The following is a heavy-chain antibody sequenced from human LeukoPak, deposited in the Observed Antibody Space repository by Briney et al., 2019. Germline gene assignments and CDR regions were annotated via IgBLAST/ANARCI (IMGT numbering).Heavy chain of an antibody. CDR1: GFTFSASS. Sequence: PGGSLRLSCAASGFTFSASSMHWVRQAPGKGLEWVSSISNSGGSTYYADSVKGRFTISRDNSKNTLYLQMNSLRAEDTAVYYCAKEGFDSWGQGTLVTVSS. CDR2: ISNSGGST. J-gene: IGHJ4*02. CDR3: AKEGFDS. V-gene: IGHV3-23*01.